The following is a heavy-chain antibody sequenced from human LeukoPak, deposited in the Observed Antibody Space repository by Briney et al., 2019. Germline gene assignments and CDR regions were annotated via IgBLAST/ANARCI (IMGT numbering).Heavy chain of an antibody. CDR3: ARDQLPGYCSGGSCYVRSEWDAFDI. CDR2: IWYDGSNK. J-gene: IGHJ3*02. CDR1: GFTFSSYG. D-gene: IGHD2-15*01. V-gene: IGHV3-33*01. Sequence: SGGSLRLSCAASGFTFSSYGMHWVRQAPGKGLEWVAVIWYDGSNKYYADSVKGRFTISRDNSKNTLYLQMNSLRAEDTAVYYCARDQLPGYCSGGSCYVRSEWDAFDIWGQGTMVTVSS.